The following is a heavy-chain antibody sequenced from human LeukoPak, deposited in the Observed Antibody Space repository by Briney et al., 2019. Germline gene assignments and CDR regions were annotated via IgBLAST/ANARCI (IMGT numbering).Heavy chain of an antibody. J-gene: IGHJ4*02. D-gene: IGHD1-1*01. Sequence: GGSLRLSCAASGFSFNNYAMVWVRQTPGKGLEWVSVIGGAGGDIHYADSVKDRFSISRDNSKNTLYLQMNSLRAEDTAAYYCAKYAPPTTALTRFFDDWGQGTLVTVSS. CDR3: AKYAPPTTALTRFFDD. CDR2: IGGAGGDI. CDR1: GFSFNNYA. V-gene: IGHV3-23*01.